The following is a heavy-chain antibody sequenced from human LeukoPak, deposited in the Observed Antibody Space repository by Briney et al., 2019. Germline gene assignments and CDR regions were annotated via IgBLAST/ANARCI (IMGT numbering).Heavy chain of an antibody. V-gene: IGHV3-73*01. CDR2: IRSKANSYAT. D-gene: IGHD5-18*01. J-gene: IGHJ4*02. CDR3: TSHGYSYGLYFDY. CDR1: GFTFSGSA. Sequence: GGSLRLSCAASGFTFSGSAMHWVRQASGKGLEWVGRIRSKANSYATAYAASVKGRFTISRDDSKNTAYLQMNGLKTEDTAVYYCTSHGYSYGLYFDYWGQGTLVTVSS.